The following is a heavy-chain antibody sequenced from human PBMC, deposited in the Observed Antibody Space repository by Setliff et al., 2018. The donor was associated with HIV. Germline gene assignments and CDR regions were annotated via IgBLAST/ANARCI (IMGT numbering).Heavy chain of an antibody. CDR2: IYTSGST. D-gene: IGHD6-19*01. V-gene: IGHV4-61*02. J-gene: IGHJ4*02. CDR3: ARAASIAVAGDH. Sequence: SETLSLTCTVSGGSISSGSYYWSWIRQPAGKGLEWIGRIYTSGSTNYNPSLKSRVTISVDTSKNQFSLKLSSVTAADTAGYYCARAASIAVAGDHWGQGTLVTVSS. CDR1: GGSISSGSYY.